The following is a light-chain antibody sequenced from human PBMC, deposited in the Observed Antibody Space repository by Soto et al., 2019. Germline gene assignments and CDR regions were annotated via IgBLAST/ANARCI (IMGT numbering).Light chain of an antibody. Sequence: EIVLTQSPATLSLSPGERATLSCRASQSVSSYLAWYQQKPGQAPRLLIYDASSRATCIPARFSGSGSGTDFTLTISSLEPEDFAVYYCQQRSNWWTFGQGTKVEIK. CDR3: QQRSNWWT. CDR2: DAS. CDR1: QSVSSY. J-gene: IGKJ1*01. V-gene: IGKV3-11*01.